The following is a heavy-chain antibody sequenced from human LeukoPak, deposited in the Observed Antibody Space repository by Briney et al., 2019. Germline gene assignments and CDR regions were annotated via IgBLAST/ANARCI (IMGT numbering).Heavy chain of an antibody. V-gene: IGHV3-21*01. CDR1: GFTFSSYS. CDR3: ARDGPKTATYYMDV. J-gene: IGHJ6*03. CDR2: ISSSSSYI. Sequence: GGSLRLSCAASGFTFSSYSMNWVRQAPGKGLEWVSSISSSSSYIYYADSVKGRFTISRDNSKNTLYLQMNSLRAEDTAVYYCARDGPKTATYYMDVWGKGTTVTVSS. D-gene: IGHD3/OR15-3a*01.